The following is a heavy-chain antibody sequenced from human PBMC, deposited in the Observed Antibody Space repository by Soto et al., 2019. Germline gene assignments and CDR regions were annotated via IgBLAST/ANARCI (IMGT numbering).Heavy chain of an antibody. CDR3: FRGGVTSRTFDY. V-gene: IGHV5-51*01. CDR2: IFPDDSDT. D-gene: IGHD3-16*01. CDR1: GYILKNDW. J-gene: IGHJ4*02. Sequence: AESLEISCNGSGYILKNDWIGWVRQMPGQGLEWMGIIFPDDSDTRYSPSFQGHVTISVDKSISTACVQWSSLKASDSAIYYCFRGGVTSRTFDYWGQGTLVTVSS.